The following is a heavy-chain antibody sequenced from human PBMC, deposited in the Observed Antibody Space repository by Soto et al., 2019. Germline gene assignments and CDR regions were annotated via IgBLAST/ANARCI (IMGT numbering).Heavy chain of an antibody. D-gene: IGHD1-26*01. V-gene: IGHV4-39*01. CDR1: GGSISSSSYY. CDR2: IYYGGSA. J-gene: IGHJ5*02. CDR3: ARTDYGRYRFDP. Sequence: SETLSLTCTVSGGSISSSSYYWGWIRQPPGKGLEWIGSIYYGGSAYYNPSLKSRVTISVDTSKNQFSLKVNSVTAADTAVYYCARTDYGRYRFDPWGQGTLVTVSS.